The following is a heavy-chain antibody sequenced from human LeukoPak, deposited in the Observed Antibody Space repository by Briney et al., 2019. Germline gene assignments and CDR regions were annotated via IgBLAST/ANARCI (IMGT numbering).Heavy chain of an antibody. CDR3: ARNKAITAFFGMDV. J-gene: IGHJ6*01. Sequence: PGTSLRLSCAASGFTFSDYAMHWIRQAPGKGLEWVAVIAYGGTYTHHADSLKGRFTISRGNSRDTLYLQINSLRPEDTALYYCARNKAITAFFGMDVWGEGTTMIVSS. V-gene: IGHV3-30*03. D-gene: IGHD2/OR15-2a*01. CDR1: GFTFSDYA. CDR2: IAYGGTYT.